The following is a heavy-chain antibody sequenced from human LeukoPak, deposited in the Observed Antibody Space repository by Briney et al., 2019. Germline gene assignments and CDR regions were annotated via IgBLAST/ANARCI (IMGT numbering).Heavy chain of an antibody. V-gene: IGHV1-18*01. CDR2: ISAYNGNT. CDR3: ARDLVGLVTMVRGVMGGY. CDR1: GYTFTSYG. J-gene: IGHJ4*02. D-gene: IGHD3-10*01. Sequence: ASVKVSCEASGYTFTSYGISWVRQAPGQGLEWMGWISAYNGNTNYAQKLQGRVTMTTDTSTSTAYMELRSLRSDDTAVYYCARDLVGLVTMVRGVMGGYWGQGTLVTVSS.